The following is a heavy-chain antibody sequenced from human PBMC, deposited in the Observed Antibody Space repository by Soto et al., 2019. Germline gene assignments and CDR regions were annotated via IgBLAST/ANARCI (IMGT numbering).Heavy chain of an antibody. Sequence: VQLVQSGAEVKKPGASVKVSCKTSGYPFTSYGINGVRQAPGQGPEWMGWISAYDDKTIYSQKFQGRVTLTEDTSTPTAYMELRGLRFDDTAVYYCARDRLIAVTGLLRNWGQGTLVTVSS. CDR2: ISAYDDKT. D-gene: IGHD6-19*01. J-gene: IGHJ4*02. V-gene: IGHV1-18*01. CDR3: ARDRLIAVTGLLRN. CDR1: GYPFTSYG.